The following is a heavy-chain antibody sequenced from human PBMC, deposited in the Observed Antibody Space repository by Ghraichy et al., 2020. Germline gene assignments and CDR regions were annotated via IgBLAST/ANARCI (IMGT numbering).Heavy chain of an antibody. CDR1: GFTFSSYS. J-gene: IGHJ3*02. CDR3: ARDPLETHDAFDI. V-gene: IGHV3-21*01. Sequence: LTCAASGFTFSSYSMNWVRQAPGKGLEWVSSISSSSSYIYYADSVKGRFTISRDNAKNSLYLQMNSLRAEDTAVYYCARDPLETHDAFDIWGQGTMVTVSS. CDR2: ISSSSSYI.